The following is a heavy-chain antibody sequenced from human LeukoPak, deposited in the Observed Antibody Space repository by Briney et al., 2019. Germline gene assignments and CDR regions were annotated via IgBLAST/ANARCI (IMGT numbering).Heavy chain of an antibody. D-gene: IGHD3-22*01. CDR3: AKDRPDYYDSSGYYLRGYFDH. CDR2: ISYDGPNK. J-gene: IGHJ4*02. V-gene: IGHV3-30*04. CDR1: AFTFSTYS. Sequence: GGSLRLSCAASAFTFSTYSMHWVRQAPGKGLEWVAAISYDGPNKNYADSVKGRFTISRDNSKNTLYLQMNSLRAEDTAVYYCAKDRPDYYDSSGYYLRGYFDHWGQGTLVTVSS.